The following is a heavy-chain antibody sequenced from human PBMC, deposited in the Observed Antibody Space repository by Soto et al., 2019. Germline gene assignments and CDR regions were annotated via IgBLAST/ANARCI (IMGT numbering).Heavy chain of an antibody. Sequence: QMQLVQSGAEVKKPGSSVKVSCEASGSTYPISWVRQAPGQGLEWMGSIIPMFGTTNYAQNFQGRVALTADKSTNTAYLELSSLRSEDTAVYFCARKGAAASWPHGFDMWGQGTMVTVSS. CDR2: IIPMFGTT. D-gene: IGHD2-2*01. V-gene: IGHV1-69*06. J-gene: IGHJ3*02. CDR3: ARKGAAASWPHGFDM. CDR1: GSTYP.